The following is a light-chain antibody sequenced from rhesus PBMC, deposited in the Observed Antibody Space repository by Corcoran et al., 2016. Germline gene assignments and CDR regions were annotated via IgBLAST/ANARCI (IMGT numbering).Light chain of an antibody. CDR1: QDISTY. CDR3: LQHNSNPPT. V-gene: IGKV1-43*01. CDR2: AAS. J-gene: IGKJ1*01. Sequence: DIQMTQSPSSLSASAGDTVTITCRASQDISTYLNWYQQKPGKVPKRLIFAASSLERGVPSRFSGSGSGAEFTLTISSLQTEDFATYYCLQHNSNPPTFGQGTKVEIK.